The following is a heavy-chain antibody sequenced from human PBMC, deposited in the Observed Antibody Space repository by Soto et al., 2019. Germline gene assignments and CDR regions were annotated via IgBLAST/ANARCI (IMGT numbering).Heavy chain of an antibody. Sequence: SETLSLTCTVSGGSISSYYWSWIRQPPGKGLEWIGYIYYSGSTNYNPSLKSRVTISVDTSKNQFSLKLSSVTAADTAVYYCARVEYSSGWYGGPGDYYYMDVWGKGTTVTVSS. D-gene: IGHD6-19*01. CDR1: GGSISSYY. J-gene: IGHJ6*03. V-gene: IGHV4-59*01. CDR2: IYYSGST. CDR3: ARVEYSSGWYGGPGDYYYMDV.